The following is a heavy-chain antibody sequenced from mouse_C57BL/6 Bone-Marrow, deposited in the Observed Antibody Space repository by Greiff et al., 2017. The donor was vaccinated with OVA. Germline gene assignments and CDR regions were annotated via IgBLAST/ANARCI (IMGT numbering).Heavy chain of an antibody. D-gene: IGHD2-4*01. CDR1: GFSLSTSGMG. V-gene: IGHV8-12*01. Sequence: QVTLKESGPGILQSSQTLSLTCSFSGFSLSTSGMGVSWIRQPSGKGLEWLAHIYWDDDKRYNPSLKSRLTISKDTSRNQVFLKITSVDTADTATYYCARRDDYALFAYWGQGTLVTVSA. CDR2: IYWDDDK. J-gene: IGHJ3*01. CDR3: ARRDDYALFAY.